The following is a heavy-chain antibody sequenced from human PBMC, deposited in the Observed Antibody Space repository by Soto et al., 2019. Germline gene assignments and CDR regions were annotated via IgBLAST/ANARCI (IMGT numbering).Heavy chain of an antibody. D-gene: IGHD5-18*01. Sequence: ASVKVSFKASGYTFTGYYMHWVRQAPGQGLEWMGWINPNSGGTDYAQKFQGRVTMTRDTSISTAYMELSRLRSDDTAVYYCARDYRGTMVTKRASSAMDAWGQGTTLPVS. CDR2: INPNSGGT. CDR3: ARDYRGTMVTKRASSAMDA. J-gene: IGHJ6*02. V-gene: IGHV1-2*02. CDR1: GYTFTGYY.